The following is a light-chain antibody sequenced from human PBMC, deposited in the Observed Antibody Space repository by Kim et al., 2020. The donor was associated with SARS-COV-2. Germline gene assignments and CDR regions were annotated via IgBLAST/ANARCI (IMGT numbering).Light chain of an antibody. V-gene: IGKV4-1*01. J-gene: IGKJ1*01. CDR3: QQYHNTPT. CDR2: WAS. CDR1: QSLLYTGNNKNY. Sequence: DFVMTQSPDSLTVSLGERATINCKSSQSLLYTGNNKNYLAWYQQKPGQPPKLLIYWASTRESGVPDRFSGSGSGTDFTLTISSLQAEDVAVYYCQQYHNTPTFGQGTKVDIK.